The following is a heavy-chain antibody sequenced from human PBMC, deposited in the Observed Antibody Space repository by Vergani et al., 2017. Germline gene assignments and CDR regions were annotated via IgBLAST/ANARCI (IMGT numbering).Heavy chain of an antibody. D-gene: IGHD3-22*01. CDR3: AKGGSYYYDSSGPYERRFDAFDI. Sequence: EVQLLESGGGLVQPGGSLRLSCAASGFTFSSYVMSWVRQAPGKGLEWVSAISGSGGSTYYADSVKGRFTISRDNSKNTLYLQMNSLRAEDTAVYYCAKGGSYYYDSSGPYERRFDAFDIWGQGTMVTVSS. V-gene: IGHV3-23*01. CDR1: GFTFSSYV. J-gene: IGHJ3*02. CDR2: ISGSGGST.